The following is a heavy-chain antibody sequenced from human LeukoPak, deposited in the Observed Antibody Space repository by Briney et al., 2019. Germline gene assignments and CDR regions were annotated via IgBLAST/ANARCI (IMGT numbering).Heavy chain of an antibody. Sequence: GGSLRLSCVASGFTFSSYGLSWVRQAPGKGLEWVSGLSGSGFSTYYADSVKGRFTISRENAKNSLYLQMNSLRAGDTAVYYCARAAYSSTWYSRYFDLWGRGTLVTVSS. CDR3: ARAAYSSTWYSRYFDL. D-gene: IGHD6-13*01. CDR2: LSGSGFST. J-gene: IGHJ2*01. V-gene: IGHV3-23*01. CDR1: GFTFSSYG.